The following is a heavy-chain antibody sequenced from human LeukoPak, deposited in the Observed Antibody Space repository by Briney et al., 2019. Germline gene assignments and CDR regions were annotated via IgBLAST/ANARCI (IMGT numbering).Heavy chain of an antibody. J-gene: IGHJ4*02. CDR3: ASRPAGTTWYGVFDY. D-gene: IGHD6-13*01. CDR1: GASINSHY. V-gene: IGHV4-59*11. Sequence: SETLSLTCSVSGASINSHYWSWIRQSPGKGLEWIGYVFNGGSTNYNPSLKSRVTMSLDTSRHQFSLRLTSVTAADTAIYYCASRPAGTTWYGVFDYWSQGTLVTVSS. CDR2: VFNGGST.